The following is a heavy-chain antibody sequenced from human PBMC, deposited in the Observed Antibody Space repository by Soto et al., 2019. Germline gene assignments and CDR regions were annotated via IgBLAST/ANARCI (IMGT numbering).Heavy chain of an antibody. CDR1: GASISSSVW. J-gene: IGHJ4*02. V-gene: IGHV4-4*02. Sequence: QVQLQGSGPGLLKPSETLSLTCAVSGASISSSVWWVWVRQPPGKGLEWIGEIFHSGSTNYNPSLKSRATMSVDKSKNQFSLNLTSVTAADTSLYYCARQAWTRIDSWGQGTLVAVAS. CDR3: ARQAWTRIDS. D-gene: IGHD2-2*01. CDR2: IFHSGST.